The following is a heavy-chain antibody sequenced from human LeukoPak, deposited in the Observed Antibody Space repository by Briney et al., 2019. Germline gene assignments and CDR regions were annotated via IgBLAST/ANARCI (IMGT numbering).Heavy chain of an antibody. CDR3: AKDYYYDSSGFP. J-gene: IGHJ5*02. CDR1: EFTFSSYG. Sequence: GGSLRLSCAASEFTFSSYGMHWVRQAPGKGLEWVAFTRYDGSNKYYADSVKGRFTISRDNSKNTLYLQMNSLRAEDTAVYYCAKDYYYDSSGFPWGQGTLVTVSS. D-gene: IGHD3-22*01. CDR2: TRYDGSNK. V-gene: IGHV3-30*02.